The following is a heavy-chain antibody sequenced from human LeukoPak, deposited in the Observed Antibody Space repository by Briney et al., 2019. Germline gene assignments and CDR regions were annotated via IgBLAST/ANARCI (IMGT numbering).Heavy chain of an antibody. CDR3: ARSVYGGNSGVVY. D-gene: IGHD4-23*01. CDR2: ISSSSSYI. CDR1: GFTFSSYS. Sequence: GGSLRLSCAASGFTFSSYSMNRVRQAPGKGLEWVSSISSSSSYIYYADSVKGRFTISRDNAKNSLYLQMNSLRAEDTAVYYCARSVYGGNSGVVYWGQGTLVTVSS. J-gene: IGHJ4*02. V-gene: IGHV3-21*01.